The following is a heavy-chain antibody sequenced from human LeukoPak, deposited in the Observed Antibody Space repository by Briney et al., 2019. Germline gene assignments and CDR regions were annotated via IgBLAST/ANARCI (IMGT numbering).Heavy chain of an antibody. D-gene: IGHD3-22*01. Sequence: ASVKVSCKASGYAFTGYYMHWVRQAPGQGLEWMGWINPNSGGTNYAQKFQGRVTMTRDTSISTAYMELSRLRSDDTAVYYCARDGVGYYDSSGYYYFQHWGQGTLVTVSS. CDR3: ARDGVGYYDSSGYYYFQH. J-gene: IGHJ1*01. CDR1: GYAFTGYY. CDR2: INPNSGGT. V-gene: IGHV1-2*02.